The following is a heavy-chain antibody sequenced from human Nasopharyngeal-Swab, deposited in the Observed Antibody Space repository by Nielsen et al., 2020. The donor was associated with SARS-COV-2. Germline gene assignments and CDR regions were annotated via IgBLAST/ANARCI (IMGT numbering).Heavy chain of an antibody. V-gene: IGHV1-18*01. CDR1: GYTFTSYG. CDR2: ISAYNGNT. Sequence: ASVKVSCKASGYTFTSYGISWVRQATGQGLEWMGWISAYNGNTNYAQKLQGRVTMTTDTSTSTAYMELRSLRSEDTAVYYCARGGWGGSANWYFDLWGRGTLVTVSS. D-gene: IGHD3-16*01. J-gene: IGHJ2*01. CDR3: ARGGWGGSANWYFDL.